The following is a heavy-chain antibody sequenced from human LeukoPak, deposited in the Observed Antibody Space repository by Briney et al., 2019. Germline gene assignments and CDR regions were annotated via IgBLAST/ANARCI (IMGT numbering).Heavy chain of an antibody. CDR3: ARGGHDFNPFYW. Sequence: PGGSLSLSCAASGFTFSTYAMGWVRQAAGKGLEWVSSIKGSGGDPFYADSVKGRFTISRDNSKNTLFLQLNSLRAEDSAVYYCARGGHDFNPFYWWGQGTLVTVSS. CDR1: GFTFSTYA. CDR2: IKGSGGDP. V-gene: IGHV3-23*01. J-gene: IGHJ4*02. D-gene: IGHD2-21*02.